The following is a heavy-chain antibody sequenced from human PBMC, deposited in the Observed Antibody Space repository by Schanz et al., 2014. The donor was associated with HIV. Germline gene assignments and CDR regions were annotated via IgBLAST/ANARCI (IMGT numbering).Heavy chain of an antibody. CDR1: GGSFSANY. CDR2: ITRGGNT. V-gene: IGHV4-34*01. J-gene: IGHJ6*02. Sequence: QVQLQQWGAGLLKPSETLSLTCAVYGGSFSANYWSWIRQPPGRGLEWIGEITRGGNTNYNSSLKSGVTIAVDTSKNQSSLKWKSVTATDTAVYYCARDPARSYEPWSGYWYGMDVWGQGTTVIVSS. D-gene: IGHD3-3*01. CDR3: ARDPARSYEPWSGYWYGMDV.